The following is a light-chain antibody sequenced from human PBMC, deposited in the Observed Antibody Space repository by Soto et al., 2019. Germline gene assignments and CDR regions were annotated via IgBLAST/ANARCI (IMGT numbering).Light chain of an antibody. CDR2: DVN. V-gene: IGLV2-14*03. J-gene: IGLJ1*01. CDR3: SSYTNNSPNCV. Sequence: QSALTQPASVSGSPGQSVTISCTGTNSDVGSSNSVSWYQHHPGKAPKLIIYDVNSRPSGVSNRFSGSKSGNTASLTISGLQVEYEADYHCSSYTNNSPNCVFGTGTKVTVL. CDR1: NSDVGSSNS.